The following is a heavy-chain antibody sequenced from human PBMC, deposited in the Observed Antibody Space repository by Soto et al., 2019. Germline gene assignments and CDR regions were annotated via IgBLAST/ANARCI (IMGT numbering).Heavy chain of an antibody. CDR2: MNPNSGNT. Sequence: ASVKVSCKASGYTFTSYDINWVRQATGQGLEWMGWMNPNSGNTGYAQKFQGRVTMTRNTSISTAYMELSSLRSEDTAVYYCARVGYYYDSSGYYLSFDYWGQGTLLTVSS. D-gene: IGHD3-22*01. CDR3: ARVGYYYDSSGYYLSFDY. V-gene: IGHV1-8*01. CDR1: GYTFTSYD. J-gene: IGHJ4*02.